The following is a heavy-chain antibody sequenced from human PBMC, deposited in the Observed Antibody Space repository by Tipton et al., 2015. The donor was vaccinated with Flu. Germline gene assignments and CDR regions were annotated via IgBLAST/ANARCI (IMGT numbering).Heavy chain of an antibody. V-gene: IGHV4-39*01. D-gene: IGHD3-3*01. Sequence: TLSLTCTVSGGSLSTSTDYGGWIRQSPGKGLEYIASIYDSGTTYYNPSLKSRVTISIDTSRNQFSLRLSSVTAADTAVYYCARWISALEAFDIWGRGTMVTVSS. CDR1: GGSLSTSTDY. J-gene: IGHJ3*02. CDR3: ARWISALEAFDI. CDR2: IYDSGTT.